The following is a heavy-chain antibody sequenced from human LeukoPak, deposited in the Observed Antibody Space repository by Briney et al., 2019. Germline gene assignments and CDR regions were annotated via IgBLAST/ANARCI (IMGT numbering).Heavy chain of an antibody. Sequence: SETLSLTCAVSGDSISSGGYSWSWIRQPPGKGLEWIAYIHDSGSTYNNPSLKTRLSISIDTSKNQFSLKLNSETAADTAVYYCARVVAAAGNNWFDPWGQGTLVTVSS. CDR3: ARVVAAAGNNWFDP. J-gene: IGHJ5*02. CDR2: IHDSGST. CDR1: GDSISSGGYS. V-gene: IGHV4-30-4*07. D-gene: IGHD6-13*01.